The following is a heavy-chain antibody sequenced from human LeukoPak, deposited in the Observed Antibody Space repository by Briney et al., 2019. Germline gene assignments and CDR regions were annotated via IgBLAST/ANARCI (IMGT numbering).Heavy chain of an antibody. J-gene: IGHJ5*02. CDR1: GCSISSGGYY. CDR3: ARDLQGGVAGST. CDR2: IYHSGST. V-gene: IGHV4-30-2*01. Sequence: PSETLSLTCTVSGCSISSGGYYWSWLRQPPGKGLGWIGYIYHSGSTYYNPSLKSRVTISVDRSKNQFSLKLSSVTAADTAVYYCARDLQGGVAGSTWGQGTLVTVSS. D-gene: IGHD6-19*01.